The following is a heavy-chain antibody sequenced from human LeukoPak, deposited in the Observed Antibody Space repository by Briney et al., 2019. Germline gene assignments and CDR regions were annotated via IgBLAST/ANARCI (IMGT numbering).Heavy chain of an antibody. CDR2: IYYSGST. J-gene: IGHJ6*03. D-gene: IGHD3-3*01. V-gene: IGHV4-30-4*08. CDR1: RGSLCSGDYY. CDR3: ARDRGTIFGVVVGYMDV. Sequence: SQTLSLTRTVSRGSLCSGDYYCSSIRQPPGKDLEWIGYIYYSGSTYYNPSLKSRVTISVVTSKNQFSLKLSSVTAADTAVYYCARDRGTIFGVVVGYMDVWGKGTTVTVSS.